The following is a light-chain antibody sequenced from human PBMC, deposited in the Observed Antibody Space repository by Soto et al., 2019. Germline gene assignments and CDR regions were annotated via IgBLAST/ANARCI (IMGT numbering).Light chain of an antibody. V-gene: IGKV3-15*01. CDR2: GPS. CDR3: QQYNMWPVT. Sequence: IVSTQSPATLSLSPGERVTVSCRASQSVSSYLAWYHQNPGQSPSLPFFGPSTRATGVQAGFSGIGSGTDFTLPISSLQSEDFAVYNCQQYNMWPVTFGQGTRLEI. CDR1: QSVSSY. J-gene: IGKJ5*01.